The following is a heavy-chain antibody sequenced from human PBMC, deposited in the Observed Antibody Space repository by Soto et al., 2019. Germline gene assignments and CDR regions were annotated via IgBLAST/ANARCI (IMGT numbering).Heavy chain of an antibody. Sequence: QLQLQESGPGLVKPSETLSLTCTDSGGSINSNRYYWALIRQPPGKGLEWIGRIFYTGSTYYSPSLKGRPNISIDPSNNQFSLMLTYLNAADTAMYYCAQPKTIGAAAGKGWFDPWGQRTLVTVSS. CDR2: IFYTGST. CDR3: AQPKTIGAAAGKGWFDP. J-gene: IGHJ5*02. D-gene: IGHD6-13*01. CDR1: GGSINSNRYY. V-gene: IGHV4-39*01.